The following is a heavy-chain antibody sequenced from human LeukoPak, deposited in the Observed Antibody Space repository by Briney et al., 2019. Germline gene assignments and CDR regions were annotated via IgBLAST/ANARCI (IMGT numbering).Heavy chain of an antibody. CDR1: GGSISTGDYY. V-gene: IGHV4-30-4*01. CDR3: ARDGRLYSSGQVVWFDP. CDR2: IYYTGST. D-gene: IGHD6-19*01. J-gene: IGHJ5*02. Sequence: SQTLSLTCNVSGGSISTGDYYWSWIRQPPGKGLEWIGYIYYTGSTYYNSSLKSRLTISVDTSKSQFSLKVTSVTAADTAVYFCARDGRLYSSGQVVWFDPWGQGTLVTVSS.